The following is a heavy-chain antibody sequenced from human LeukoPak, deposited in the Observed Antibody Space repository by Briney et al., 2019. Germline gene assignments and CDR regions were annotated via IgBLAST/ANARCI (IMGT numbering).Heavy chain of an antibody. D-gene: IGHD4-17*01. CDR1: GFTVSSNY. CDR2: IYSGGST. Sequence: GGSLRLSCAAFGFTVSSNYMSWVRQAPGKGLEWVSVIYSGGSTYYADSVKGRFTISRDNSKNTLYLQMNSLRAEDTAVYYCARDLDGDYGAFAMDVWGKGTTVTVSS. CDR3: ARDLDGDYGAFAMDV. J-gene: IGHJ6*04. V-gene: IGHV3-66*02.